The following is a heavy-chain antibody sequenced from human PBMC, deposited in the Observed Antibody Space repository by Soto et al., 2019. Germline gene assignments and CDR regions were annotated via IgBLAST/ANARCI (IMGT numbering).Heavy chain of an antibody. V-gene: IGHV3-23*01. J-gene: IGHJ4*02. CDR1: GFTFSSYA. D-gene: IGHD6-19*01. CDR3: AKREPGIAVAGCFDY. Sequence: EVQLLESGGGLVQPGGSLRLSCAASGFTFSSYAMSWVRQAPGKGLEWVSAISGSGGSTYYADSVKGPFTISRNNTKNTLYLQMTSLKAEDTAVYYCAKREPGIAVAGCFDYSGQGTLVTVFS. CDR2: ISGSGGST.